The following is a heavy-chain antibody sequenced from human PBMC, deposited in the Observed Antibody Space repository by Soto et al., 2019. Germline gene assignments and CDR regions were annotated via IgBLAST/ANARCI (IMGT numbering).Heavy chain of an antibody. Sequence: SETLSLTCTVSGGSISSSSYYWGWIRQPPGKGLEWIGSIYYSGSTYYNPSLKSRVTISVDTSKNQFSLKLSSVTAADTAVYYCARLAAAGHGRHYYYYGMDVWGQGTSVTVSS. CDR2: IYYSGST. CDR1: GGSISSSSYY. CDR3: ARLAAAGHGRHYYYYGMDV. D-gene: IGHD6-13*01. J-gene: IGHJ6*02. V-gene: IGHV4-39*01.